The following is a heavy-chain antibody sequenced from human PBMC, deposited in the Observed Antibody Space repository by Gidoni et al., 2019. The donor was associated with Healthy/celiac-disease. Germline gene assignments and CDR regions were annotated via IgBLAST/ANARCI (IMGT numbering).Heavy chain of an antibody. CDR2: INHSGST. D-gene: IGHD1-26*01. Sequence: QVQLQQWGAGLLKPSENLSLTCAVYGGSFSGYYWSWIRQPPGKGLEWIGEINHSGSTNYNPSLKSRVTISVDTSKNQFSLKLSSVTAADTAVYYCARGGGGPGAPDDAFDIWGQGTMVTVSS. J-gene: IGHJ3*02. CDR1: GGSFSGYY. CDR3: ARGGGGPGAPDDAFDI. V-gene: IGHV4-34*01.